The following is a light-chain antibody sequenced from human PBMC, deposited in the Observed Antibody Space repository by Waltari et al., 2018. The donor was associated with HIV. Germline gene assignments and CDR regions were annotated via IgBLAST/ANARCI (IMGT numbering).Light chain of an antibody. CDR3: CSYAGSSTLEV. CDR2: EGS. Sequence: QSALTQPASVSGSPGQSLTISCTGTSSDVGSYNLVSWYQQHLGKAPKLMIYEGSKRPSGVSNRFSGSKSGNTASLTISGLQAEDEADYYCCSYAGSSTLEVFGGGTKLTVL. CDR1: SSDVGSYNL. J-gene: IGLJ2*01. V-gene: IGLV2-23*01.